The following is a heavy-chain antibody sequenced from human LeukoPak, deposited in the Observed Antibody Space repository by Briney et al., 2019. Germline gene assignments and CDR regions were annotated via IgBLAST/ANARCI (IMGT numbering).Heavy chain of an antibody. CDR1: GGSISSSSYY. J-gene: IGHJ3*02. D-gene: IGHD2-15*01. V-gene: IGHV4-39*01. CDR3: ARIGLYCGGGSCYFSAFDI. Sequence: SETLSLTCTVSGGSISSSSYYWGWIRQPPGKGLEWIGSIYYSGSTYYNPSLKSRVTISVDTSKNQFSLKLSSVTAADTAVYYCARIGLYCGGGSCYFSAFDIWGQGTMVTVSS. CDR2: IYYSGST.